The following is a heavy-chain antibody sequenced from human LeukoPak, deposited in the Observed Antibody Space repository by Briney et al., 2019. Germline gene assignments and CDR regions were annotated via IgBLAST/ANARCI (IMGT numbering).Heavy chain of an antibody. V-gene: IGHV4-39*01. J-gene: IGHJ3*02. CDR1: GGSISSSSYY. CDR2: IYYSGST. D-gene: IGHD3-10*01. Sequence: PSETLSLTCTVSGGSISSSSYYWGWIRQPPGMGLEWIGSIYYSGSTYYNPSLKSRVTISVDTSKNQFSLKLSSVTAADTAVYYCARTGTDAFDIWGQGTMVTVSS. CDR3: ARTGTDAFDI.